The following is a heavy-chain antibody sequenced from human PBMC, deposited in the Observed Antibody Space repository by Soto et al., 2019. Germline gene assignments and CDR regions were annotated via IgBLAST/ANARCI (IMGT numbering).Heavy chain of an antibody. CDR2: INVGNGNT. D-gene: IGHD3-10*01. J-gene: IGHJ3*02. CDR1: GYTFTSYA. V-gene: IGHV1-3*01. Sequence: QVQLVQSGAEVKKPGASVKVSCKASGYTFTSYAMHWVRQAPGQRLEWMGWINVGNGNTKYSQKFKGRVPITRDTSESTAYMELSSLRSEDTAVYYCARGALWFGEFADIWGQGTMVTVSS. CDR3: ARGALWFGEFADI.